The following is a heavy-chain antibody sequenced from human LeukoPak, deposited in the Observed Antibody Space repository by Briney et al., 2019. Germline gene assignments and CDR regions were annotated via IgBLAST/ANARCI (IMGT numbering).Heavy chain of an antibody. CDR2: ISGSGGST. CDR1: GFTFSSYA. V-gene: IGHV3-23*01. J-gene: IGHJ3*02. CDR3: AKGRIMITFGGVIVDAFDI. D-gene: IGHD3-16*02. Sequence: GGSLRLSCAASGFTFSSYAMSWVRQAPGKGLEWVSAISGSGGSTYYADPVKGRFTISRDNSKNTLYLQMNSLRAEDTAVYYCAKGRIMITFGGVIVDAFDIWGQGTMVTVSS.